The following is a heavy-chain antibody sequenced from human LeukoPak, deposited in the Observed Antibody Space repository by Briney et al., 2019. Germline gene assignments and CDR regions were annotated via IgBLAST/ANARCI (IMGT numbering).Heavy chain of an antibody. V-gene: IGHV3-23*01. D-gene: IGHD1-26*01. J-gene: IGHJ4*02. CDR1: GVTFSSYA. CDR2: ITWSGDST. Sequence: GGSLRLSCAASGVTFSSYAMSWVRQAPGKGLEWVSAITWSGDSTYYADSVRGRFTISRDNSENMLFLQMDSLRAEDTAEYYCAKSKMGAARTLFDYWGQGILVTVSS. CDR3: AKSKMGAARTLFDY.